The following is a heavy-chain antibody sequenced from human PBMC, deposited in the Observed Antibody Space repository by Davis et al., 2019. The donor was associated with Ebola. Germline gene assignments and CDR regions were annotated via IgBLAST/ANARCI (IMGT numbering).Heavy chain of an antibody. D-gene: IGHD5-18*01. V-gene: IGHV3-7*01. CDR1: GFTFSNYW. CDR2: IKQDGSTK. CDR3: ARDQRGYSYGYFDY. J-gene: IGHJ4*02. Sequence: GESLKISCTASGFTFSNYWMNWVRQAPGKGLEWVANIKQDGSTKYYADSVKGRFTISRDNSKNTLYLQMNSLRAEDTAVYYCARDQRGYSYGYFDYWGQGTLVTVSS.